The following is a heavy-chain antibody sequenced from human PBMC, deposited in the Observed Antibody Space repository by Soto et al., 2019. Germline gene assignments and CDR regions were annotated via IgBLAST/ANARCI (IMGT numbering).Heavy chain of an antibody. D-gene: IGHD3-3*01. V-gene: IGHV1-18*01. CDR1: GYTFTSYG. CDR3: ARDPGITIFGVVRVGYYGMDV. CDR2: ISAYNGNT. Sequence: ASVKVSCKASGYTFTSYGISWVRQAPGQGLEWVGWISAYNGNTNYAQKLQGRVTMTTDTSTSTAYMELRSLRSDDTAVYYCARDPGITIFGVVRVGYYGMDVWGQGTTVTVSS. J-gene: IGHJ6*02.